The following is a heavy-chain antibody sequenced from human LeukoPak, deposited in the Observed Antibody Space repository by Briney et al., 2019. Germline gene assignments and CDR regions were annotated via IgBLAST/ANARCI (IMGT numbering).Heavy chain of an antibody. Sequence: RASETLSLTCTVSGGSISSYFWNWIRQPPGTGLEWIGYIYYSGSTNYNPSLNSRVTISVDTSKNQFSLKLSSVTAANTAVYYCARHREGWGFDSWGQGTLVTVSS. CDR2: IYYSGST. V-gene: IGHV4-59*08. CDR1: GGSISSYF. CDR3: ARHREGWGFDS. J-gene: IGHJ4*02. D-gene: IGHD7-27*01.